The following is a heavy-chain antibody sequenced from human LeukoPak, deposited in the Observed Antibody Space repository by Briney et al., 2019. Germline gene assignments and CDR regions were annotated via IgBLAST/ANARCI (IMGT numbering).Heavy chain of an antibody. CDR3: AKDRGGIVVVPAATPYFDY. CDR2: IKPDGSEQ. D-gene: IGHD2-2*01. V-gene: IGHV3-7*05. Sequence: GGSLRLSCAASGFTFSTYWMSWVRQAPGKGLEWVANIKPDGSEQYYADSVKGRFTISRDNFKNTLYLQMNSLRAEDTAVYYCAKDRGGIVVVPAATPYFDYWGQGTLVTVSS. CDR1: GFTFSTYW. J-gene: IGHJ4*02.